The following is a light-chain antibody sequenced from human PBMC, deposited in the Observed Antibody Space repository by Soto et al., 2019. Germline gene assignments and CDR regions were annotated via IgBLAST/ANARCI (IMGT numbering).Light chain of an antibody. J-gene: IGLJ2*01. CDR3: QAWDSSPGGAV. CDR1: KLGDKY. V-gene: IGLV3-1*01. Sequence: SYDLTQPPSVSVSPGQTASITCSGDKLGDKYACWYQQKPGQSPVLVIYQDSKRPSGIPERFSGSNSGNTATLTISGTQAMDEADYYCQAWDSSPGGAVFGGGTQLTVL. CDR2: QDS.